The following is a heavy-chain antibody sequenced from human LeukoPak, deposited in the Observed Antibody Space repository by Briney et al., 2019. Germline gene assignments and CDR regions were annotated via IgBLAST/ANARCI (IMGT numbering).Heavy chain of an antibody. V-gene: IGHV1-69*04. CDR1: GGTFSSYA. J-gene: IGHJ6*02. Sequence: ASVKVSCKASGGTFSSYAISWVQQAPGQGLEWMGRIIPILGIANYAQKFQGRVTITADKSTSTAYMELSSLRSEDTAVYYCARTSYYGMDVWGQGTTVTASS. CDR3: ARTSYYGMDV. CDR2: IIPILGIA.